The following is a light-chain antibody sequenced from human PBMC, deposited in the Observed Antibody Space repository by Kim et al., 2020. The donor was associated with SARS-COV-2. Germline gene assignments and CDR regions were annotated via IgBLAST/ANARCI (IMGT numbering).Light chain of an antibody. CDR3: QQYYNWPRT. V-gene: IGKV3-15*01. CDR1: LRLSTN. CDR2: GAS. J-gene: IGKJ1*01. Sequence: VSPGERATLSCRASLRLSTNLAWYQQKPGQSPRLLIYGASTRATGVPDRCSGSGSGTEFPLTISGLQSEDFAVYYCQQYYNWPRTFGQGTKVDIK.